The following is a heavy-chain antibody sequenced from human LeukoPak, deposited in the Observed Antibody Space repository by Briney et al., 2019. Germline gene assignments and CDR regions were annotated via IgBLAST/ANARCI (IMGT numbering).Heavy chain of an antibody. Sequence: PSETLSLTCTVSGGSISSYYWSWIRQPPGKGLEWIGYIYYSGSTNYNPSLKSRVTISVDTSKNQFSLKLSSVTAADTAVYYCARSDTDSSGYRNDAFDIWGQGTMVTVSS. CDR1: GGSISSYY. V-gene: IGHV4-59*01. CDR3: ARSDTDSSGYRNDAFDI. D-gene: IGHD3-22*01. J-gene: IGHJ3*02. CDR2: IYYSGST.